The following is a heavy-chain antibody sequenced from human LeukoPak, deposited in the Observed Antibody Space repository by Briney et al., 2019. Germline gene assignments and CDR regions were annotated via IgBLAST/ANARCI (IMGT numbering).Heavy chain of an antibody. CDR3: AKVGSPRIAVAGTFDY. Sequence: GGSLRLSCAASGFTFSSYSMNWVRQAPGKGLEWVSAISGSGGSTYYADSVKGRFTISRDNSKNTLYLQMNSLRAEDTAVYYCAKVGSPRIAVAGTFDYWGQGTLVTVSS. CDR1: GFTFSSYS. V-gene: IGHV3-23*01. CDR2: ISGSGGST. D-gene: IGHD6-19*01. J-gene: IGHJ4*02.